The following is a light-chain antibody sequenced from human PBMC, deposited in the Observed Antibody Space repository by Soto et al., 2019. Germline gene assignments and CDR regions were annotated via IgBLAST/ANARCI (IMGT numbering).Light chain of an antibody. CDR3: QQYNSCTRT. V-gene: IGKV1-39*01. CDR1: QSMSTK. Sequence: ITQSPTTLAASAGHGATLSCRASQSMSTKLTWYHQKPGKAPKLLIYGASSMQTGVPSRFSGSGSGTDFTPTISSLQSEDFAVYSCQQYNSCTRTFGQGTKLDIK. CDR2: GAS. J-gene: IGKJ1*01.